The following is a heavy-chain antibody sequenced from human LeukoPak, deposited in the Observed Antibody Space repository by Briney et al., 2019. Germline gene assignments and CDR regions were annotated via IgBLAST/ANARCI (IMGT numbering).Heavy chain of an antibody. CDR1: GYTFTSYG. V-gene: IGHV1-18*01. Sequence: ASVKVSCKASGYTFTSYGISWVRQAPGQGLEWMGWISAYNGNTNYAQKLQGRVTMTTDTSTSTAYMELRSLRSDDTAVYYCARDRAAASYYYYGMDVWGQGTTVTVSS. CDR2: ISAYNGNT. J-gene: IGHJ6*02. CDR3: ARDRAAASYYYYGMDV. D-gene: IGHD6-13*01.